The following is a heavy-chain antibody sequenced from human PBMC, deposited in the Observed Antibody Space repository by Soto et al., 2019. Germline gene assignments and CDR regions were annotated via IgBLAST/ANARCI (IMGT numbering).Heavy chain of an antibody. CDR3: ARSYYGSVIYYFDY. V-gene: IGHV1-3*01. Sequence: QVQLVQSGAEVKKPGASVKVSCKASGYTFTSYAMHWVRQAPGQRLEWMGWINAGNGNTKYSQKFQGRVTITRDTSASTAYMEVSSLRSEDTAVYYCARSYYGSVIYYFDYWGQGTLVTVSS. J-gene: IGHJ4*02. D-gene: IGHD3-10*01. CDR2: INAGNGNT. CDR1: GYTFTSYA.